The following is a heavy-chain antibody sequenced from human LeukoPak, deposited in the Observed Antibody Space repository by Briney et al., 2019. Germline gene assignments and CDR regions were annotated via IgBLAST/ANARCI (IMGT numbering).Heavy chain of an antibody. Sequence: ASVKVSCKASGYTFTSYGISWVRQAPGRGLEWMEWISAYNGNTNYAQKLQGRVTMTTDTSTSTAYMELRSLRSDDTAVYYCARGGATIFGVVIIKPGFDPWGQGTLVTVSS. J-gene: IGHJ5*02. V-gene: IGHV1-18*01. D-gene: IGHD3-3*01. CDR1: GYTFTSYG. CDR3: ARGGATIFGVVIIKPGFDP. CDR2: ISAYNGNT.